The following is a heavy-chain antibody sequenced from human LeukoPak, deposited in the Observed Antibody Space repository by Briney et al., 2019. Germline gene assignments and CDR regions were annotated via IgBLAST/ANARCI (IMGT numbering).Heavy chain of an antibody. CDR1: GYIFPSYW. Sequence: GGLLKISCKGSGYIFPSYWFAWGRKMPGKGLEGMGIIYPDDSDTRYSPSFQGQVTISADKSISTAYLQWSSLKASDTAMYYCARRDYGGKHFDYWGQGTLVTVSS. D-gene: IGHD4-23*01. J-gene: IGHJ4*02. V-gene: IGHV5-51*01. CDR3: ARRDYGGKHFDY. CDR2: IYPDDSDT.